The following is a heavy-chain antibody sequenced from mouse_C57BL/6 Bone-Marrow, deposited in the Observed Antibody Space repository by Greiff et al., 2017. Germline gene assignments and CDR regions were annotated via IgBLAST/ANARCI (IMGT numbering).Heavy chain of an antibody. Sequence: VQLQQSGAELVKPGASVKMSCKASGYTFTSYWITWVKQRPGQGLEWIGDIYPGSGSTNYNEKFKSKATLTVDTSSSTAYMQLSSLTSEDSAVYYCARSQLRLRTPYYWGQGTTLTVSS. CDR2: IYPGSGST. J-gene: IGHJ2*01. CDR1: GYTFTSYW. D-gene: IGHD3-2*02. V-gene: IGHV1-55*01. CDR3: ARSQLRLRTPYY.